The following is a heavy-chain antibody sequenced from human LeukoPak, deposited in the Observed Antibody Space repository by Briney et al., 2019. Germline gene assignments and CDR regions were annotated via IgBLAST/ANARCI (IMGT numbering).Heavy chain of an antibody. CDR2: IKQDGSEK. CDR3: ASHSSSWYFGY. CDR1: GFTLSSYW. J-gene: IGHJ4*02. D-gene: IGHD6-13*01. Sequence: SGGSLRLSCAASGFTLSSYWMSWVRQAPGKGLEWVANIKQDGSEKYYVDSVKGRFTISRENAKNSLYLQMNSLRAEDTAVYYCASHSSSWYFGYWGQGTLVTVSS. V-gene: IGHV3-7*03.